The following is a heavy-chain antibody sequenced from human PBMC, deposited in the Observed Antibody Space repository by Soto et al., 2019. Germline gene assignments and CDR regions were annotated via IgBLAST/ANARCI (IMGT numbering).Heavy chain of an antibody. CDR3: ARYHLIQGSRWFDP. CDR2: IKQDGSEK. D-gene: IGHD5-18*01. Sequence: PGGSLRLSCAASGFTFNSYWMTWVRQAPGKGLEWVANIKQDGSEKSYVDSVKGRFTISRDNAKNSLFLQMNSLRAEDTAVYYCARYHLIQGSRWFDPWGQGTLVTVSS. CDR1: GFTFNSYW. J-gene: IGHJ5*02. V-gene: IGHV3-7*01.